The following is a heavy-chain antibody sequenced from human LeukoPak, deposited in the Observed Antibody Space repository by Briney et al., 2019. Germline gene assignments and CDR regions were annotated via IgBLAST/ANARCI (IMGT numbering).Heavy chain of an antibody. CDR2: INPNSGGT. D-gene: IGHD3-9*01. Sequence: ASVKVSCKASGYTFTGYYMHWVRQAPGQGLEWMGWINPNSGGTNYAQKFQGRVTMTRDTSISTAYMELSRLRSDDTAVYYCARYDDILTGYPYWGQGTLVTVSS. V-gene: IGHV1-2*02. J-gene: IGHJ4*02. CDR1: GYTFTGYY. CDR3: ARYDDILTGYPY.